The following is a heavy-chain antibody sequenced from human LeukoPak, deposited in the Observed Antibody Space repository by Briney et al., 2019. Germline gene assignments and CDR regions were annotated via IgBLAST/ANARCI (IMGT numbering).Heavy chain of an antibody. D-gene: IGHD3-22*01. CDR1: GYSISSGYY. J-gene: IGHJ6*03. CDR3: TRGSIAYYYMDV. Sequence: SETLSLTCTVSGYSISSGYYWGWIRQPPGKGLEWTGSIYHSGSTYYNPSLKSRVTISVDTSKNQFSLKLSSVTAADTAVYYCTRGSIAYYYMDVWGKGTTVTISS. CDR2: IYHSGST. V-gene: IGHV4-38-2*02.